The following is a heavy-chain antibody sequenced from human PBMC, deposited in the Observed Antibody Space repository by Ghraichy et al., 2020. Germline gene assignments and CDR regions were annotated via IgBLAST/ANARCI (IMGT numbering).Heavy chain of an antibody. D-gene: IGHD1-26*01. CDR1: GFTFSSYA. V-gene: IGHV3-23*01. Sequence: GGSLRLSCAASGFTFSSYAMSWVRQAPGKGLEWVSAISGSGGSTYYADSVKGRFTISRDNSKNTLYLQMNSLRAEDTAVYYCANSGSSPQGGGHWGQGTLVTVSS. J-gene: IGHJ4*02. CDR2: ISGSGGST. CDR3: ANSGSSPQGGGH.